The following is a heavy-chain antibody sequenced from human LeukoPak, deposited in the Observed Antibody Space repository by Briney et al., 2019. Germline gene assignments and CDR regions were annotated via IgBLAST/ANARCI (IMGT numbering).Heavy chain of an antibody. CDR1: GFTFSNFA. Sequence: GGSLRLSCAASGFTFSNFAMSWVRQAPGKGLEWVSTISVNGGSTNYADSVKGRFTISRDNAKNTMYLQMNSLRAEDTAVYYCVKDSFRGVIITSWDFWGQGTLVTVSS. CDR2: ISVNGGST. CDR3: VKDSFRGVIITSWDF. J-gene: IGHJ4*02. V-gene: IGHV3-23*01. D-gene: IGHD3-10*01.